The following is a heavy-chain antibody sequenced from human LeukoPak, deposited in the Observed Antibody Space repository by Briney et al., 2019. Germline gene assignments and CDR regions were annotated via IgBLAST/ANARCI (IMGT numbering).Heavy chain of an antibody. CDR3: ARSPILRYFTYGDAFDI. J-gene: IGHJ3*02. V-gene: IGHV1-2*02. Sequence: VASVKVSCKASGGTFSSYAISWVRQAPGQGLEWMGWINPNSGGTNYAQKFQGRVTMTRDTSISTAYMELSRLRSDDMAVYYCARSPILRYFTYGDAFDIWGQGTMVTVSS. CDR1: GGTFSSYA. D-gene: IGHD3-9*01. CDR2: INPNSGGT.